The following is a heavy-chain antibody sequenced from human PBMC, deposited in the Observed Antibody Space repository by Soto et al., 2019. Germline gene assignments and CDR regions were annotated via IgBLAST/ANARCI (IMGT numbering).Heavy chain of an antibody. CDR1: GYTFTSYA. D-gene: IGHD6-19*01. J-gene: IGHJ4*02. Sequence: ASVKVSCKASGYTFTSYAMHWVRQAPGQRLEWMGWINAGNGNTKYSQKFQGRVTITRDTSASTAYMELSSLRSEDTAVYYCALSSGWYFYFDYWGQGTLVTVSS. V-gene: IGHV1-3*01. CDR2: INAGNGNT. CDR3: ALSSGWYFYFDY.